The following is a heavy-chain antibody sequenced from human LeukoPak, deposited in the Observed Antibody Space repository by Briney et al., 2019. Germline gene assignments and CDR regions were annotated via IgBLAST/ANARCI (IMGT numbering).Heavy chain of an antibody. V-gene: IGHV1-8*01. CDR2: MNPNSGNT. CDR1: RYTFTSYD. Sequence: GASVKVSCKASRYTFTSYDINWVRQATGQGLEWMGWMNPNSGNTGYAQKFQGRVTMTRNTSMSTAYMEVSSLRSEDTAVYYCARVPSGSYYERRYVMDVWGQGTTVTVSS. D-gene: IGHD3-10*01. J-gene: IGHJ6*02. CDR3: ARVPSGSYYERRYVMDV.